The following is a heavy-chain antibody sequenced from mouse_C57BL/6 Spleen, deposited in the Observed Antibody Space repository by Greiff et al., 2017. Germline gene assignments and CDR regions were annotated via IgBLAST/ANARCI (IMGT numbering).Heavy chain of an antibody. CDR3: ARDSKDYYFDY. V-gene: IGHV5-17*01. Sequence: EVMLVESGGGLVKPGGSLKLSCAASGFTFSDYGMHWVRQAPEKGLEWVAYISSGSSTIYYADTVKGRFTISRDNAKNTLFLQMTSLRSEDTAMYYCARDSKDYYFDYWGQGTTLTVSS. CDR1: GFTFSDYG. J-gene: IGHJ2*01. CDR2: ISSGSSTI.